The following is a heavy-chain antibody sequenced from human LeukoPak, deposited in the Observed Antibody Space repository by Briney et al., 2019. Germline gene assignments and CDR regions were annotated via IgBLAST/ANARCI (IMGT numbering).Heavy chain of an antibody. CDR1: GFTFSSYS. D-gene: IGHD5-18*01. J-gene: IGHJ4*02. CDR2: ISSSSSTI. CDR3: ARHLSGITGYTYGRGIDY. Sequence: GGSLRLSCAASGFTFSSYSMNWVRQAPGKGLEWVSYISSSSSTIYYADSVKGRFTISRDNAKTSLYLQMNSLRAEDTAVYYCARHLSGITGYTYGRGIDYWGQGTLVTVSS. V-gene: IGHV3-48*04.